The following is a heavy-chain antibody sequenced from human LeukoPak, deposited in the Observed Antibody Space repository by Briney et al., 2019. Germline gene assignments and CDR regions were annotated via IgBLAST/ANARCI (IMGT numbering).Heavy chain of an antibody. CDR2: FDPEDGET. J-gene: IGHJ4*02. CDR1: GYTLTELS. CDR3: ATRRILWFGEFFDY. Sequence: ASVKVSCKVSGYTLTELSMHWVRQAPGKGLEWMGGFDPEDGETIYAQKFQGRVTMTEDTSTDTAYVELSSLRSEDTAVYYCATRRILWFGEFFDYWGQGTLVTVSS. V-gene: IGHV1-24*01. D-gene: IGHD3-10*01.